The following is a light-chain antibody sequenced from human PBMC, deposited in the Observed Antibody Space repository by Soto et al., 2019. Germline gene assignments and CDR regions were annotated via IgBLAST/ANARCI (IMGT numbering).Light chain of an antibody. Sequence: DIQMTQSPSSLSASVRDRVTFICRASQSISSYLNCYHQKPGTAPKLLIYHASTLESGVPSRFSGSGSGTEFTLTISSLQPDDFATYYCQQYNSYSFGQGTKVDI. CDR2: HAS. J-gene: IGKJ1*01. CDR1: QSISSY. CDR3: QQYNSYS. V-gene: IGKV1-5*02.